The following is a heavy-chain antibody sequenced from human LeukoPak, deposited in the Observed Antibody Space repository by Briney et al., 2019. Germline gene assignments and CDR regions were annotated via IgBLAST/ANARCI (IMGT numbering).Heavy chain of an antibody. CDR2: IYTSGST. CDR1: GGSISGYY. V-gene: IGHV4-4*07. Sequence: SETLSLTCTVSGGSISGYYWSWIRQPAGKGLGWIGRIYTSGSTNYNPSLKSRVTIAVETSKKQFSLKLSSVTAADTAVYYCARISLTGYAPISGYFDYWGQGTLVTVSS. D-gene: IGHD3-9*01. J-gene: IGHJ4*02. CDR3: ARISLTGYAPISGYFDY.